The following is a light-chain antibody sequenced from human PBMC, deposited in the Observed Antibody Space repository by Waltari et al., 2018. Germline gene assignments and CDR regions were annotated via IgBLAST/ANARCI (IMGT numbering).Light chain of an antibody. J-gene: IGKJ2*01. CDR3: QHRHNWPPTFT. Sequence: EIVLTQSPATLSLSPGDRATLSCRASQSVRNYLAWYRQKPGQAPRLLIYDASERAPGIPARFSGSGSGTDFTITISSLEPDDFAVYYCQHRHNWPPTFTFGQGTKLEVK. V-gene: IGKV3-11*01. CDR2: DAS. CDR1: QSVRNY.